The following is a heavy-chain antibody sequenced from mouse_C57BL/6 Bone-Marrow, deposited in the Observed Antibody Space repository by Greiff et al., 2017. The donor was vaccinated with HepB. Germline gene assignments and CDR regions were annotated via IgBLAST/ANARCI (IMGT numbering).Heavy chain of an antibody. J-gene: IGHJ4*01. CDR3: ARSFYDGDY. D-gene: IGHD2-3*01. Sequence: QVQLKESGAELARPGASVKMSCKASGYTFTSYTMHWVKQRPGQGLEWIGYINPSSGYTKYNQKFKDKATLTADKSSSTAYMQLSSLTSEDSAVYYCARSFYDGDYWGQGTSVTVSS. CDR1: GYTFTSYT. V-gene: IGHV1-4*01. CDR2: INPSSGYT.